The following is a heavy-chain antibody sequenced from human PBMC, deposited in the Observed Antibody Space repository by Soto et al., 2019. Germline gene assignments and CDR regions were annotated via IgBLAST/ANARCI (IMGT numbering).Heavy chain of an antibody. V-gene: IGHV4-34*01. Sequence: SETLSLTCAVYGGSFSGYYWSWIRQPPGKGLEWIGEINHSGSTNYNPSLKSRVTISVDTSKNQFSLKLSSVTAADTAVYYCARLHYYDSSGYYYSYYYYGMDVWGQGTKVTVSS. CDR1: GGSFSGYY. CDR3: ARLHYYDSSGYYYSYYYYGMDV. CDR2: INHSGST. J-gene: IGHJ6*02. D-gene: IGHD3-22*01.